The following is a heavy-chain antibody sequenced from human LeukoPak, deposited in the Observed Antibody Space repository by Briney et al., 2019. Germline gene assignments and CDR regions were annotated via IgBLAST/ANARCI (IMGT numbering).Heavy chain of an antibody. Sequence: PGGSLRLSCAASGFTFSDYYISWIRQAPGKGLEWVSYISSSGTTIYYADSLKGRVTISRDNAKNSLYLQMNSLKVEDTALYYCVKDITDYDIPWGQGTLVTVSS. CDR3: VKDITDYDIP. V-gene: IGHV3-11*01. CDR2: ISSSGTTI. D-gene: IGHD3-9*01. J-gene: IGHJ5*02. CDR1: GFTFSDYY.